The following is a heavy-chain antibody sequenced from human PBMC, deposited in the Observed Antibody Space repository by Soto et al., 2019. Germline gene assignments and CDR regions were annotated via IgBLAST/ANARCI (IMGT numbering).Heavy chain of an antibody. CDR3: ARAGHYYDSSGYAN. CDR2: ISAYNGNT. V-gene: IGHV1-18*01. J-gene: IGHJ4*02. D-gene: IGHD3-22*01. Sequence: QVKLVQSGAEVKKPGTSMKVSCKASGYTFGTSGISWIRQAPGQGLEWMGWISAYNGNTNYEQKLQDRVTMTPDTSTNTAYLELRSLRSDDTAVYYWARAGHYYDSSGYANWGQGTLVTVSS. CDR1: GYTFGTSG.